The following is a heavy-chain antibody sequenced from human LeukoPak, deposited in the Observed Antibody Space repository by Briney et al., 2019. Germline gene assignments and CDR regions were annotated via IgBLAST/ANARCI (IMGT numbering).Heavy chain of an antibody. V-gene: IGHV3-48*01. CDR1: GFTFSSYS. CDR3: ARFPPYQGLLLEYYYGMDV. CDR2: ISSSSSTI. J-gene: IGHJ6*02. Sequence: GGSLRLSCAASGFTFSSYSMNWVRQAPRTGLEWVSSISSSSSTIYYADSVKGRFTISRDNAKNSLYLQMNSLRAEDTAVYYCARFPPYQGLLLEYYYGMDVWGQGTTVTVSS. D-gene: IGHD2-15*01.